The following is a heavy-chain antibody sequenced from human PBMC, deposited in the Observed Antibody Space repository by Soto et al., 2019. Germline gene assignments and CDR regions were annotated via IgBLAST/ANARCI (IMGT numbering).Heavy chain of an antibody. J-gene: IGHJ6*02. D-gene: IGHD3-9*01. CDR1: GITFDDYA. V-gene: IGHV3-9*01. CDR3: TTDRFQSAIFSRPYYYYYYGMDV. CDR2: VTWNSGIK. Sequence: PGGSLRLSCAASGITFDDYAMHWVRHAPGKGLEWVSTVTWNSGIKDYAAPVKGRFTISRDDSKNTLYLQMNSLKTEDTAVYYCTTDRFQSAIFSRPYYYYYYGMDVWGQGTTVTVSS.